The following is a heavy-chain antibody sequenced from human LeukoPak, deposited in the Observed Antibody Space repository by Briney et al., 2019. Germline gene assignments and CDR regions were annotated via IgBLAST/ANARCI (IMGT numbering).Heavy chain of an antibody. Sequence: PSETLSLTCTVSGGSISSSSYYWGWIRQPPGKGLEWIGSIYYSGSTYYNPSLKSRVTISVDTSKNQFSLKLSSVTAADTAVYYCARDRRGSGYFGNWFDPWGQGTLVTVSS. J-gene: IGHJ5*02. CDR2: IYYSGST. CDR1: GGSISSSSYY. V-gene: IGHV4-39*07. CDR3: ARDRRGSGYFGNWFDP. D-gene: IGHD3-22*01.